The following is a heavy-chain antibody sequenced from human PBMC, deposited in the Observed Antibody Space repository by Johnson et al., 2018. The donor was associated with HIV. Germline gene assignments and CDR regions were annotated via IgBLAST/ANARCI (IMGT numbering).Heavy chain of an antibody. J-gene: IGHJ3*01. V-gene: IGHV3-30-3*01. D-gene: IGHD3-9*01. CDR2: ISYDGGNK. Sequence: QVQLVESGGGVVQPGRSLRLSCAASGFTFSSYAMHWVRQAPGKGLEWVAVISYDGGNKYYADSVRGRITISRDNSKNILYLQMNSLRPEDTAVYYCARERFSDMLTGYHAFDGWDQGTMVTVSS. CDR1: GFTFSSYA. CDR3: ARERFSDMLTGYHAFDG.